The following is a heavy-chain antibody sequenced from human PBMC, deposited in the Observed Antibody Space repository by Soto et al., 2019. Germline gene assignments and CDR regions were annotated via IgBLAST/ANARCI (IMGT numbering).Heavy chain of an antibody. V-gene: IGHV1-18*01. CDR2: ISTYNGDT. Sequence: ASVKVSCKASGYTFTRSGISWVRQAPGQGLEWMGWISTYNGDTNYAQTFQGRVTMTTDTSTSTVHMEVRSLRSDDTAVYYCAREGVAPYYYYGMDVWDQGTTVTVSS. CDR3: AREGVAPYYYYGMDV. J-gene: IGHJ6*02. D-gene: IGHD5-12*01. CDR1: GYTFTRSG.